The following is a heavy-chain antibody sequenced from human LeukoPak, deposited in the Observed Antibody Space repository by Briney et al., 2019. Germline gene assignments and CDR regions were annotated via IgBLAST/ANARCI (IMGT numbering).Heavy chain of an antibody. D-gene: IGHD6-13*01. CDR3: ARSPIAAAGTAFDY. J-gene: IGHJ4*02. V-gene: IGHV3-48*03. Sequence: PGGSLRLSCAASGFTFSSYEMNWVRQAPGKGLEWVSYISSSGSTIYYADSVKGRFTISRDNAKNSLYLQMNSLRAEDTAVYYCARSPIAAAGTAFDYWGQGTLATVSS. CDR2: ISSSGSTI. CDR1: GFTFSSYE.